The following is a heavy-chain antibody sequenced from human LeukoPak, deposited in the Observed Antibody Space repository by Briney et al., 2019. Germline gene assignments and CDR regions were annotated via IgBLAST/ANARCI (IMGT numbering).Heavy chain of an antibody. J-gene: IGHJ3*02. Sequence: SVKVSCKASGGTFSSYAISWVRQAPGQGLEWMGRIIPILGIANYAQKFQGRVTITADKSTSTAYMELSSLRSEDTAVYYCARLPSRSRGFDIWGQGTMVTVSS. CDR3: ARLPSRSRGFDI. CDR1: GGTFSSYA. D-gene: IGHD5-18*01. CDR2: IIPILGIA. V-gene: IGHV1-69*04.